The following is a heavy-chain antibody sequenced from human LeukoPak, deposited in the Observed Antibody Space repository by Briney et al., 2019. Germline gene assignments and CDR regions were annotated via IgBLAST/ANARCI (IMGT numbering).Heavy chain of an antibody. D-gene: IGHD2-21*01. J-gene: IGHJ4*02. V-gene: IGHV1-69*13. CDR3: ACGGDRPPSPADY. CDR2: IIPIFGTA. Sequence: ASVKVSCKASGGTFSSYAISWVRQAPGQGLEWMGGIIPIFGTANYAQKFQGRVTITADESTSTAYMELSSLRSEDTDVYYCACGGDRPPSPADYWGQGTLVTVSS. CDR1: GGTFSSYA.